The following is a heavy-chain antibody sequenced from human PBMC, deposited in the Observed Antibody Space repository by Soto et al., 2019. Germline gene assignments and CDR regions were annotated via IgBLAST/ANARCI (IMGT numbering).Heavy chain of an antibody. CDR1: GGSISSYN. CDR2: IYTSGST. D-gene: IGHD6-19*01. Sequence: PSETLSLTCTVSGGSISSYNRNWIRQPAGKGLEWIGRIYTSGSTNYNPSLKSRVTMSVDAYKNQFSLKLSSVTAADTAVYYCARRFAVAGAAFDIWGKGTMVT. V-gene: IGHV4-4*07. CDR3: ARRFAVAGAAFDI. J-gene: IGHJ3*02.